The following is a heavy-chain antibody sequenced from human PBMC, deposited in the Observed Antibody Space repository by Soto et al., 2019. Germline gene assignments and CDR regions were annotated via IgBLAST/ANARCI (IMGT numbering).Heavy chain of an antibody. CDR2: IIPILGIA. CDR3: ARKEYYYGSGAFFDY. CDR1: GGTFSSYT. Sequence: QVQLVQSGAEVKKPGSSVKVSCKASGGTFSSYTISWVRQAPGQGLEWMGRIIPILGIANYAQKFQGRGTITANKSTSTTYMKPISLRSEDTAVYYCARKEYYYGSGAFFDYWGQGTLVTVSS. V-gene: IGHV1-69*02. J-gene: IGHJ4*02. D-gene: IGHD3-10*01.